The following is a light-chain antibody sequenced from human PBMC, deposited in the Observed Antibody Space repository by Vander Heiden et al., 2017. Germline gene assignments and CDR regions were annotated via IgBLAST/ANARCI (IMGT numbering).Light chain of an antibody. CDR1: QDISNY. Sequence: DIQMTQSPSPLSASVGDRVTITCQASQDISNYLNWYQQKPGKAPKLLIYDASNLEPGVPSRFSGGGSGTDFTFTISSLQPEDIATYYCQHYDNLPLFGPGTRVDL. V-gene: IGKV1-33*01. CDR2: DAS. J-gene: IGKJ3*01. CDR3: QHYDNLPL.